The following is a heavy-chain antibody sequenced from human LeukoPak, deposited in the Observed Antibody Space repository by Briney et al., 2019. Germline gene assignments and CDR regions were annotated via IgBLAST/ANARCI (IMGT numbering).Heavy chain of an antibody. J-gene: IGHJ4*02. V-gene: IGHV3-21*01. Sequence: PGGSLRLSCAASGFTFSSYSMNWVRQAPGKGLEWVSSISSSSSYIYYADSVKGRYTISRDNAKNSLYLQMNSLRAEDTAVYYCARDQLAVAGPPLDYWGQGTLVTVSS. CDR3: ARDQLAVAGPPLDY. D-gene: IGHD6-19*01. CDR2: ISSSSSYI. CDR1: GFTFSSYS.